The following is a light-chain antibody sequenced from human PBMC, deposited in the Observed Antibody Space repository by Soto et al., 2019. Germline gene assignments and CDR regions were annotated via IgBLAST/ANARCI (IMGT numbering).Light chain of an antibody. CDR2: GAS. CDR1: QSVSSSN. CDR3: QQYNNWPWA. J-gene: IGKJ1*01. V-gene: IGKV3-15*01. Sequence: EIVMTQSPATLSVSPGERATLSCRASQSVSSSNLAWYQQKPGQAPRLLIYGASTRATGIPARFSGSGSGTEFTLTISSLQSEDFAVYYCQQYNNWPWAFGQGTKVDIK.